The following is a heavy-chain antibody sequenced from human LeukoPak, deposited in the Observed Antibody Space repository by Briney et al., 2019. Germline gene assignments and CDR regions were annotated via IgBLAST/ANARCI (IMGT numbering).Heavy chain of an antibody. D-gene: IGHD1-26*01. V-gene: IGHV4-34*01. Sequence: SETLSLTCAVYGGSFSGYYWSWIRQPPGKGLEWIVEINPSGSTNYSPSLKSRVTMSVDTSRKQFSLNLTSVTAADTAVYYCAKGITYYPIKYWGQGALVTVS. CDR1: GGSFSGYY. CDR2: INPSGST. CDR3: AKGITYYPIKY. J-gene: IGHJ4*02.